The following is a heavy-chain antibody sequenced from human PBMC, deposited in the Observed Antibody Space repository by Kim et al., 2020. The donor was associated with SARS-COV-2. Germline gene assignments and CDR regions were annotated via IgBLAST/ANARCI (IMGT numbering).Heavy chain of an antibody. D-gene: IGHD3-10*01. CDR3: TTGISPPTYYYGSGSYCFDY. CDR2: IKSKTDGGAT. Sequence: GGSLRLSCAASGFTFSNAWMSWVRQAPGKGLEWVGRIKSKTDGGATDYAAPVKGRFTISRDDSKNTLYLQMNSLKTEDTAVYYCTTGISPPTYYYGSGSYCFDYWGQGTLVTVSS. CDR1: GFTFSNAW. J-gene: IGHJ4*02. V-gene: IGHV3-15*01.